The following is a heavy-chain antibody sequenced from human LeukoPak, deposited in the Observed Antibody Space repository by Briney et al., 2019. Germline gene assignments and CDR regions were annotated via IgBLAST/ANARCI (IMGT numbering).Heavy chain of an antibody. V-gene: IGHV4-34*01. D-gene: IGHD2-2*01. CDR3: ARGRRYCSSTSCSNGQCWFDP. J-gene: IGHJ5*02. Sequence: SETLSLTCAVYGGSFSGYYWSWIRQPPGKGLEWIGEINHSGSTNYNPSLKSRVTISVDTSKNQFSLKLSSVTAADTAVYYCARGRRYCSSTSCSNGQCWFDPWGQGTLVTVSS. CDR1: GGSFSGYY. CDR2: INHSGST.